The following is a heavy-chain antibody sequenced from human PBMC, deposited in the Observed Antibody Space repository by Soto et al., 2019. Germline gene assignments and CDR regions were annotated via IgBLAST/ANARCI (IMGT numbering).Heavy chain of an antibody. CDR1: GYTFTSYA. CDR2: INAGNGNT. J-gene: IGHJ6*02. CDR3: ASEYSSSWEEYYYGMDV. D-gene: IGHD6-13*01. V-gene: IGHV1-3*01. Sequence: ASVKVSCKASGYTFTSYAMHWVRQAPGQRLEWMGWINAGNGNTKYSQKFQGRVTITRDTSASTAYMELSSLRSEDTAVYYCASEYSSSWEEYYYGMDVWGQGTTVTVSS.